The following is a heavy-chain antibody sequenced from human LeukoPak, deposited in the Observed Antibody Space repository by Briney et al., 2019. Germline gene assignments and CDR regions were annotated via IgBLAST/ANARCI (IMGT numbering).Heavy chain of an antibody. V-gene: IGHV3-30*02. J-gene: IGHJ4*02. CDR1: GFTFSNYG. CDR3: ANKGYPGY. D-gene: IGHD5-12*01. Sequence: GGSLRLSCGASGFTFSNYGMHWVRQAPGKGLEWVAFIASDGTNRYYADSVKGRFTISRDNSKNTLYLQMNSLRADDTAVYYCANKGYPGYWGQGTLVTVSS. CDR2: IASDGTNR.